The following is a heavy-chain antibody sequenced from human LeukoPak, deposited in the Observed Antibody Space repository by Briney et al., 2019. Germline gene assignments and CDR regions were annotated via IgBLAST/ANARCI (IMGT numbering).Heavy chain of an antibody. Sequence: SETLSLTCTVSGGSISSGDYYWSWIRQPPGKGLEWIGYIYYSGSTYYNPPLKSRVTISVDTSKNQFSLKLSSVTAADTAVYYCAGRKDYYEFVYWGQGTLVTVSS. V-gene: IGHV4-30-4*08. CDR2: IYYSGST. CDR1: GGSISSGDYY. J-gene: IGHJ4*02. CDR3: AGRKDYYEFVY. D-gene: IGHD3-22*01.